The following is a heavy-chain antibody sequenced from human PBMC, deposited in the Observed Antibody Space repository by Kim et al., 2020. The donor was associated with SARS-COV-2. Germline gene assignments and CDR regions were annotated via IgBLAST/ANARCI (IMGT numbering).Heavy chain of an antibody. CDR2: ISSSGSTI. CDR1: GFTFSDYY. Sequence: GGSLRLSCAASGFTFSDYYMSWIRQAPGKGLEWVSYISSSGSTIYYADSVKGRFTISRDNAKNSLYLQMNSLRAEDTAVYYCARDRAGYSYGYSALGYYYYYYGMDVWGQGTTVTVSS. J-gene: IGHJ6*02. D-gene: IGHD5-18*01. CDR3: ARDRAGYSYGYSALGYYYYYYGMDV. V-gene: IGHV3-11*01.